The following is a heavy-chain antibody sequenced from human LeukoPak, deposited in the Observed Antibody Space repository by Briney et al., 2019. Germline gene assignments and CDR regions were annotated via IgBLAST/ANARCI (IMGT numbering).Heavy chain of an antibody. Sequence: GGSLRLSCAASGFTFSSSWMHWVRQVPGKGLVWVSHISTDGSSTTYADSVKGRFTISRDNAKNSLYLQMNSLRAEDTAVYYCARLGTSTYYDFWSGYYTGGYYYYMDVWGKGTTVTVSS. CDR3: ARLGTSTYYDFWSGYYTGGYYYYMDV. D-gene: IGHD3-3*01. CDR1: GFTFSSSW. J-gene: IGHJ6*03. CDR2: ISTDGSST. V-gene: IGHV3-74*01.